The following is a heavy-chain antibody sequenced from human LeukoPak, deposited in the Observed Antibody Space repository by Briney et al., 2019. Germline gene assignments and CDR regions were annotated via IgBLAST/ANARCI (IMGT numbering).Heavy chain of an antibody. CDR3: AKGDYYASGSTFKNGMDV. D-gene: IGHD3-10*01. CDR2: ISYDGSNK. CDR1: GFTFSNYA. V-gene: IGHV3-30*04. J-gene: IGHJ6*02. Sequence: GGSLRLSCAASGFTFSNYAMHWVRQAPGKGLEWVAVISYDGSNKNYADSVKGRFTISRDNSKNTLYLQVNSLRAEDTAVYYCAKGDYYASGSTFKNGMDVWGQGTTVTVSS.